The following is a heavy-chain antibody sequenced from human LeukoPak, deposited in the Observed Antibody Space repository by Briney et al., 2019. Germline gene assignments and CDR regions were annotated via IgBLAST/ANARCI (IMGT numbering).Heavy chain of an antibody. CDR1: GGSISSYY. CDR2: IYYSGST. Sequence: SETLSLTCTVSGGSISSYYWSWIRQPPGKGLEWIGYIYYSGSTNYNPSLKSRVTISVDTSKNRFSLKLSSVTAADTAVYYCARGGTYYDFWSGSSEYYGMDVWGQGTTVTVSS. V-gene: IGHV4-59*01. CDR3: ARGGTYYDFWSGSSEYYGMDV. D-gene: IGHD3-3*01. J-gene: IGHJ6*02.